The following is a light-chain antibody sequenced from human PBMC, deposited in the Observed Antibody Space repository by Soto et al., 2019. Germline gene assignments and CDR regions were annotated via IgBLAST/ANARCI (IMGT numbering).Light chain of an antibody. CDR2: EVS. CDR3: SSYAGSNNLV. CDR1: SSVVGRYNY. J-gene: IGLJ1*01. V-gene: IGLV2-8*01. Sequence: QSALTQPASVSGSPGQSITISCTGTSSVVGRYNYVSWYQQHPGKAPKLMIYEVSNRPSGVSDRFSGSTAGNTASPTVPGLQAEDEAYYYCSSYAGSNNLVFGTGSKVSGL.